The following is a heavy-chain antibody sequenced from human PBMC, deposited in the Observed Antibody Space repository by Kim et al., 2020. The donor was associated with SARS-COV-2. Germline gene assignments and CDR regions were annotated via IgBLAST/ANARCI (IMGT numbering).Heavy chain of an antibody. Sequence: GRFTISRDNAKNSLYLQMNSLRAEDTAVYYCASRPNLLWFGGANLEGGGYWGQATLVTVSS. D-gene: IGHD3-10*01. J-gene: IGHJ4*02. CDR3: ASRPNLLWFGGANLEGGGY. V-gene: IGHV3-11*06.